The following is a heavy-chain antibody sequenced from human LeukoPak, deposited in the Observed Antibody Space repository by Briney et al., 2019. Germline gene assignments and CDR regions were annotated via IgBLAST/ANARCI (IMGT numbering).Heavy chain of an antibody. CDR2: INHSGST. CDR3: ARESSSSSSWFDP. Sequence: PSETLSLTCAVYGGSFSGYYWSWIGQPPGKRLEWIGEINHSGSTNYNPSLKSRVTISVDTSKNQFSLKLSSVTAADTAVYYCARESSSSSSWFDPWGQGTLVTVSS. CDR1: GGSFSGYY. V-gene: IGHV4-34*01. D-gene: IGHD6-6*01. J-gene: IGHJ5*02.